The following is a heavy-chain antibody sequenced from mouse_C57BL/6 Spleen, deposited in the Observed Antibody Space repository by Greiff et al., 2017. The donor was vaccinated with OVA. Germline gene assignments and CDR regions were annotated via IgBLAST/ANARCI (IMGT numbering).Heavy chain of an antibody. CDR2: IRNKANNHAT. V-gene: IGHV6-6*01. J-gene: IGHJ4*01. Sequence: EVQLVESGGGLVQPGGSMKLSCAVSGFTFSDAWMDWVRQSPEKGLEWVAEIRNKANNHATYYAESVKGRFTISRDDSKSSVYLQMNSLRAEDTGIYYCTRGLRLLYAMDYWGQGTSVTVSS. D-gene: IGHD2-4*01. CDR3: TRGLRLLYAMDY. CDR1: GFTFSDAW.